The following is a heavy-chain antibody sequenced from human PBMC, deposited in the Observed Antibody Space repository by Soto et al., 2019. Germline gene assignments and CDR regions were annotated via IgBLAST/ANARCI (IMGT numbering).Heavy chain of an antibody. CDR1: GGTFSSYA. V-gene: IGHV1-69*13. Sequence: SVKVSCKASGGTFSSYAISWVRQAPGQGLEWMGGIIPIFGTANYAQKFQGRVTITADESTSTAYMELSSLRSEDTAVYYCARRNPRGNAFDIWGQGTMVTVSS. CDR3: ARRNPRGNAFDI. CDR2: IIPIFGTA. J-gene: IGHJ3*02.